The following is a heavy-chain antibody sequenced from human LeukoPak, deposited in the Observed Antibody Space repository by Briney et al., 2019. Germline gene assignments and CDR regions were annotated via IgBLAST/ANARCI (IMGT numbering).Heavy chain of an antibody. CDR3: AREGYYDSSGQFDY. J-gene: IGHJ4*02. V-gene: IGHV3-66*01. Sequence: GGSLRLSCAASGLTVSSNYMSWVRQAPGKGLEWVSVIYSGGSTYYADSVKGRFTISRDNSKNTLYLQMNSLRAEDTAVYYCAREGYYDSSGQFDYWGQGTLVTVSS. CDR2: IYSGGST. CDR1: GLTVSSNY. D-gene: IGHD3-22*01.